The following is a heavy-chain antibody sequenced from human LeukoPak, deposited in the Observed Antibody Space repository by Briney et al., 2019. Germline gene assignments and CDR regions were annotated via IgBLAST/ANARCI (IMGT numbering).Heavy chain of an antibody. V-gene: IGHV4-4*07. J-gene: IGHJ4*02. Sequence: SETLSLACTVSGASISNYYWSWIRQPAGKGLEWIGRMYNSGSTIYNPSLQSRVNMSLDTSSNHFSLTLIYVTAADTAGDYCVXAEGGGYARYWGQGTLVTVSS. CDR3: VXAEGGGYARY. CDR2: MYNSGST. CDR1: GASISNYY. D-gene: IGHD5-12*01.